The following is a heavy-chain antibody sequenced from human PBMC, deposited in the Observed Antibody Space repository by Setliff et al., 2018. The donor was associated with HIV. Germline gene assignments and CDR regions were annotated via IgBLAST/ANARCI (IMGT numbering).Heavy chain of an antibody. Sequence: GGSLRLSCAASGFTFSSYWMSWVRQAPGKGLEWVANIKQDGSEKYYVDSVNGRVTISRDNAKNSLYLQMNSMRAEDTAVYYCARDNTVTIGYHGWNYWGQGTLVTVSS. CDR1: GFTFSSYW. D-gene: IGHD4-17*01. CDR2: IKQDGSEK. V-gene: IGHV3-7*03. CDR3: ARDNTVTIGYHGWNY. J-gene: IGHJ4*02.